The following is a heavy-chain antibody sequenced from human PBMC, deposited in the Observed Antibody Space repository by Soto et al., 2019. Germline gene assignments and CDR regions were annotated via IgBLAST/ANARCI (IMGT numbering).Heavy chain of an antibody. CDR1: GGTFSSYA. J-gene: IGHJ4*02. D-gene: IGHD2-21*01. Sequence: QVQLVQSGAEVKKPGSSVKVSCKASGGTFSSYAISWVRQAPGQGLEWMGGIIPIFGTANYAQKFQGRVTNTADETTSTAYMELRSRRSEDTAVYYCARNEHMAKPYYFDYWGQGTLVTVSS. CDR2: IIPIFGTA. V-gene: IGHV1-69*12. CDR3: ARNEHMAKPYYFDY.